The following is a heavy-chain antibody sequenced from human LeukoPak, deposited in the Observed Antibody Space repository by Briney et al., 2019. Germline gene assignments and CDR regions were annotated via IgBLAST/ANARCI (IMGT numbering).Heavy chain of an antibody. CDR1: GFTFNNYS. Sequence: GGSLRLSCAASGFTFNNYSMNWVRQAPGKGLEWVSSISSRSNYIYYPDSVKGRFTISRDNAKNSLYLQMNGLRAEDTAVYYCARAWRPYSSSSWLWWFDPWGEGTLVTVSS. CDR3: ARAWRPYSSSSWLWWFDP. V-gene: IGHV3-21*01. J-gene: IGHJ5*02. CDR2: ISSRSNYI. D-gene: IGHD6-6*01.